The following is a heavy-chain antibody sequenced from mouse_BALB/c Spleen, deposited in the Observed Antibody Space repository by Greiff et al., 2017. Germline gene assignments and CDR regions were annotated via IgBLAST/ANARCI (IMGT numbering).Heavy chain of an antibody. V-gene: IGHV2-6-2*01. Sequence: VKLVESGPDLVAPSQSLSITCTVSGFSLTSYGVHWVRQPPGKGLEWLVVIWSDGSTTYNSALKSRLSISKDNSKSQVFLKMNSLQTDDTAMYYCARHGPIYYYGSSPYALDYWGQGTSVTVSS. CDR3: ARHGPIYYYGSSPYALDY. CDR1: GFSLTSYG. D-gene: IGHD1-1*01. J-gene: IGHJ4*01. CDR2: IWSDGST.